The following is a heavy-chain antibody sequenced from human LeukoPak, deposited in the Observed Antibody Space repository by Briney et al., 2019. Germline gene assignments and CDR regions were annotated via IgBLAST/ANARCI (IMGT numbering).Heavy chain of an antibody. CDR2: INHSGST. CDR3: TRLPPEVSSGWQNWFDP. J-gene: IGHJ5*02. D-gene: IGHD6-19*01. Sequence: SETLSLTSAVYGGSFSDYYWSWMRQPPGKGLEWIREINHSGSTNYNPSLKSGVTISVDTSKNQFSLKLSSVTAADTAMYYCTRLPPEVSSGWQNWFDPWGQGTLVTVSS. CDR1: GGSFSDYY. V-gene: IGHV4-34*01.